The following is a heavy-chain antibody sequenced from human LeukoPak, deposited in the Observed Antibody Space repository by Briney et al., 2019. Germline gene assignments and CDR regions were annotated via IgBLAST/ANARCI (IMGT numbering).Heavy chain of an antibody. D-gene: IGHD1-26*01. J-gene: IGHJ4*02. CDR2: ISSSSSTI. CDR3: ARHRIVFYPHESFDY. CDR1: GFTFSSYE. V-gene: IGHV3-48*03. Sequence: GGSLRLSCAASGFTFSSYEMNWVRQAPGKGLEWVSYISSSSSTIYYADSVKGRFTISRDNAKNSLYLQMNSLRAEDTAVYYCARHRIVFYPHESFDYWGQGTLVTVSS.